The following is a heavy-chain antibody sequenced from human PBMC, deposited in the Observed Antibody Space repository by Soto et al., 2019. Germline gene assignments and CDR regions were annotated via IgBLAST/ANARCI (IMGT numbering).Heavy chain of an antibody. CDR1: GFTFSSYG. CDR2: IWYDGSNK. J-gene: IGHJ4*02. V-gene: IGHV3-33*01. D-gene: IGHD4-4*01. Sequence: GGSLRLSCAASGFTFSSYGMHWVRQAPGKGLEWVAVIWYDGSNKYYADSVKGRFTISRDNSKNTLYPQMNSLRAEDTAVYYCARDPLSTPPTTVFDYWGQGTLVTVSS. CDR3: ARDPLSTPPTTVFDY.